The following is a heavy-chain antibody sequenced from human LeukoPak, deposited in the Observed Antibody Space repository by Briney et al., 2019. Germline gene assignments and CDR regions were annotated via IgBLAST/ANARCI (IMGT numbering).Heavy chain of an antibody. CDR1: GFIVSDNY. CDR3: ARSIWFGEGGFDP. J-gene: IGHJ5*02. Sequence: GGSLRLSCTASGFIVSDNYMTWVRQVPGKGLEWVPVLHLDGTTYDTHSVKGRFTTSRDSSHNTVYLQMNSLPADDTAVYYCARSIWFGEGGFDPWGQGTQVIVSS. D-gene: IGHD3-10*01. V-gene: IGHV3-53*01. CDR2: LHLDGTT.